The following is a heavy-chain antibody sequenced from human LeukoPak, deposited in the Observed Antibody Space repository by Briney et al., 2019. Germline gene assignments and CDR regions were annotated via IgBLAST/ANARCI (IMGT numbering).Heavy chain of an antibody. Sequence: SVKVSCKASGFTFTSSAMQWVRQARGQRLEWIGWIVVGSGNTNYPQKFQERVTITRDMSTTTAYMELSNLRSEDTAMYYCAADRDYYGSGGDAFDLWGQGTMVTVSS. CDR1: GFTFTSSA. D-gene: IGHD3-10*01. J-gene: IGHJ3*01. CDR3: AADRDYYGSGGDAFDL. V-gene: IGHV1-58*02. CDR2: IVVGSGNT.